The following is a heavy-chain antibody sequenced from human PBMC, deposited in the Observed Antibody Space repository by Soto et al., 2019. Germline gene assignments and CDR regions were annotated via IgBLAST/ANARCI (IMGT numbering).Heavy chain of an antibody. CDR1: GFIFENFG. V-gene: IGHV3-23*01. CDR3: AKNQGVELVPLATVDWFDP. J-gene: IGHJ5*02. CDR2: ISGSGSKK. Sequence: GGSLRLSCAASGFIFENFGMSWVRQAPGKGLEWISSISGSGSKKYYADSVKGRFAISRDNSKSTVYLELNNLSAEDTAVYHCAKNQGVELVPLATVDWFDPWGQGSVVTVSS. D-gene: IGHD1-26*01.